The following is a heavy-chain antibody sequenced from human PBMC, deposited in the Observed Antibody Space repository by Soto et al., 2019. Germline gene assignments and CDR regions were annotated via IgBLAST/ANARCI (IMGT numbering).Heavy chain of an antibody. J-gene: IGHJ4*02. D-gene: IGHD5-12*01. CDR3: ARAAYNSGPGY. Sequence: AGGSLRLSCAASGFTFSSYGMNWVRQAPGKGLEWVSYISPSSGNIHYADSVKGRFTISRDNAKNSLYLQMDSLRGEDTAVYYCARAAYNSGPGYWGQGTLVTVSS. V-gene: IGHV3-48*01. CDR1: GFTFSSYG. CDR2: ISPSSGNI.